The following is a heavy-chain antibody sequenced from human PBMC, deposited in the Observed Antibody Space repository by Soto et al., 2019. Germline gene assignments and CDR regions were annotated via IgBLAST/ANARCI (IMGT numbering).Heavy chain of an antibody. V-gene: IGHV1-18*01. Sequence: QVQLVQSGAEVKKPGASVKVSCKASGYTFTSYAISWVRQAPGQGLEWMGWISADNGNTNYAQKLQGRVTMTTDTSTSTAYMELGSQRSDDTAVYYCARDFGGNGNDCYYGMDGLGQGNTGTVSS. D-gene: IGHD3-10*01. CDR2: ISADNGNT. CDR1: GYTFTSYA. J-gene: IGHJ6*02. CDR3: ARDFGGNGNDCYYGMDG.